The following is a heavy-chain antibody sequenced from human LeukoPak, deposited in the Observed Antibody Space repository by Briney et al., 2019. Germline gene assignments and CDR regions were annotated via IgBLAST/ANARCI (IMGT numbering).Heavy chain of an antibody. CDR3: ARARCDSCGYGS. J-gene: IGHJ5*02. Sequence: PGGSLRLSCAASGFTVTSSYMSWVRQAPGKGLEWDAVLYSGGHTYYAGSVRGRFTISRDTSKNTLYLQMDSPRSEDTAEYYCARARCDSCGYGSWGQGTLVTVSS. CDR1: GFTVTSSY. V-gene: IGHV3-66*02. CDR2: LYSGGHT. D-gene: IGHD3-22*01.